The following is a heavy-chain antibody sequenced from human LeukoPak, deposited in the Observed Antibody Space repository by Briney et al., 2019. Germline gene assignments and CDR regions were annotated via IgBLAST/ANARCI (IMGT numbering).Heavy chain of an antibody. CDR1: GGSFSGYY. CDR2: INHSGST. J-gene: IGHJ4*02. Sequence: SETLSLTCAVYGGSFSGYYWSWIRQPPGKGLEWIGEINHSGSTNYNPSPKSRVTISVDTSKNQFSLKLSSVTAADTAVYYCARGRGYCSSTSCSPFDYWGQGTLVTVSS. D-gene: IGHD2-2*01. V-gene: IGHV4-34*01. CDR3: ARGRGYCSSTSCSPFDY.